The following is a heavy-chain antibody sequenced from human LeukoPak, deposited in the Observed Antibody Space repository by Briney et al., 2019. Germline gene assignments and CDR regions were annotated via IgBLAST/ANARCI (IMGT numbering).Heavy chain of an antibody. CDR3: ARIVPYNYGYVDY. J-gene: IGHJ4*02. V-gene: IGHV4-59*01. CDR2: SYYCGST. Sequence: PSETLSLTCTVSGGSISTYYWSWIRQPPGQGLEWIGYSYYCGSTNYNPSLRSRVTISVDTSKNQLSLKLSSVTAADTTVYYCARIVPYNYGYVDYWGQGTLVTVSS. CDR1: GGSISTYY. D-gene: IGHD5-18*01.